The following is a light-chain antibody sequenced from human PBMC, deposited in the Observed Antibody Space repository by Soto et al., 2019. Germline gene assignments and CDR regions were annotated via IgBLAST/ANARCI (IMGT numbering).Light chain of an antibody. J-gene: IGLJ2*01. CDR3: SSYTSSSTGVV. CDR2: DVS. V-gene: IGLV2-14*01. CDR1: SSDVGGYNY. Sequence: QSVLTQPASVSGSPGQSITISCTGTSSDVGGYNYVSWYQQNPGKAPKLMIYDVSNRPSGVSNRFSGSKSGNTASLTISGIQAEDEADYYCSSYTSSSTGVVFGGGTKLTVL.